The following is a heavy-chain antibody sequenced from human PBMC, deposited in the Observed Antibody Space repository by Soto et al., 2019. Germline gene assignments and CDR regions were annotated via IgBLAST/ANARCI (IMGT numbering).Heavy chain of an antibody. CDR2: ISYSGST. J-gene: IGHJ4*02. D-gene: IGHD4-17*01. V-gene: IGHV4-31*03. CDR3: ARALLAHYGDYDY. Sequence: SETLSLTCSVSGGSITSGGYYWSWIRQHPGKGLEWMGYISYSGSTYYNPSLKSRLTMSVDTSKNQLSLRLSSVTAADTAVYYCARALLAHYGDYDYWGQGTLVTVSS. CDR1: GGSITSGGYY.